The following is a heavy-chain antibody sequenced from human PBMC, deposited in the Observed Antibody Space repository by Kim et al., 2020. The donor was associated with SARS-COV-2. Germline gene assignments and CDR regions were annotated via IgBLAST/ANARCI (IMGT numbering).Heavy chain of an antibody. CDR1: GFSFSDYG. D-gene: IGHD2-21*01. V-gene: IGHV3-21*01. CDR2: ISVTGNYL. CDR3: ARGGGFVVVAEAAYWYF. Sequence: GGSLRLSCTTSGFSFSDYGMNWVRQAPGGGLEWVASISVTGNYLYYADSLKDRFTISRDNGKNSLFLQMHSLTAADTAVYYCARGGGFVVVAEAAYWYF. J-gene: IGHJ2*01.